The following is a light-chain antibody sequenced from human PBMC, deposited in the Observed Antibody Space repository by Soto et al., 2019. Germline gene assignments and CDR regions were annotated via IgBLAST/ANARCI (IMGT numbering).Light chain of an antibody. V-gene: IGKV4-1*01. Sequence: DIVMTQSPDSLAVSLGERATINCKSSLSVLYSSNNKNYLAWYQQKPGQPPKLLIYWASTRESGVPDRFGGSGSGTDFTLTISSLQAEDVAVYYCQQYYSTPPTFGQGTKVEIK. CDR3: QQYYSTPPT. J-gene: IGKJ1*01. CDR2: WAS. CDR1: LSVLYSSNNKNY.